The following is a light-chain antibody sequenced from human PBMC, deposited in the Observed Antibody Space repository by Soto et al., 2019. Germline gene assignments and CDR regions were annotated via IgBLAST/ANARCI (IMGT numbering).Light chain of an antibody. CDR3: QQYWHWPRT. CDR2: GAS. J-gene: IGKJ1*01. CDR1: ESVSRN. Sequence: EIVVTQSPVTLSVSPGERVTLSCRASESVSRNLAWYQQKPGQTPRLLIYGASTRATGVPAIFSGSGSGTDFILAITSLQSEDFAVYYCQQYWHWPRTFGQGTRVEI. V-gene: IGKV3-15*01.